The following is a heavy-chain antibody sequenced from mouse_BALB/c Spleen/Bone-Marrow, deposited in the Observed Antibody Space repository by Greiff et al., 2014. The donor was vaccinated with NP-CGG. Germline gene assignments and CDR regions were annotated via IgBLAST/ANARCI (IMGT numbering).Heavy chain of an antibody. J-gene: IGHJ3*01. D-gene: IGHD1-1*01. CDR2: IDPANGNT. V-gene: IGHV14-3*02. CDR3: ASYYYGSSGFAY. Sequence: VHVKQSGAELVKPGASVKLPCTASGFNIKDTYMHWVKQRPEQGLEWIGRIDPANGNTKYDPKFQGKATITADTSSNTAYLQLSSLTSEDTAVYYCASYYYGSSGFAYWGQGTLVTVSA. CDR1: GFNIKDTY.